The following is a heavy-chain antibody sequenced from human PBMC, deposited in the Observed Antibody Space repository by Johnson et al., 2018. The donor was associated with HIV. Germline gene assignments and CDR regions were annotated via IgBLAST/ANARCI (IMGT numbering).Heavy chain of an antibody. D-gene: IGHD3-10*01. V-gene: IGHV3-23*04. CDR3: ARGAIIMFRGVIGFDI. J-gene: IGHJ3*02. CDR2: ISGSGGIT. CDR1: GFTFSNYA. Sequence: VQLVESGGGVVQPGRSLRLSCAASGFTFSNYAMNWVRQAPGKGLEWVSTISGSGGITYYGDSVKGRLTISEDTSKHTLQLEMNSLRAEDTAMYYCARGAIIMFRGVIGFDIWGQGTMVTVSS.